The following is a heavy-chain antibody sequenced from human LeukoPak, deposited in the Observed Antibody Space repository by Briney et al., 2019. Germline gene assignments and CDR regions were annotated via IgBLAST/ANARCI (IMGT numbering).Heavy chain of an antibody. CDR3: AKDQGYCSSTSCYRRDYYYYGMDV. D-gene: IGHD2-2*01. V-gene: IGHV3-9*01. Sequence: GRSLRLSCAASGFTFDDYAMHWVRQAPGKGLEWVSGISWNSGGIGYADSVKGRFTISRDNAKNSLYLQMNSLRAEDTALYYCAKDQGYCSSTSCYRRDYYYYGMDVWGQGTTVTVSS. J-gene: IGHJ6*02. CDR1: GFTFDDYA. CDR2: ISWNSGGI.